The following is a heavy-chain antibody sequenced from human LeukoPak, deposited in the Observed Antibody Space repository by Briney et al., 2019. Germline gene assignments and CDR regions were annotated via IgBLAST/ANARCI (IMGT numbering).Heavy chain of an antibody. CDR2: INPNSGGT. J-gene: IGHJ4*02. Sequence: GASVKVSCKAAGYTFTGYYMHWVRQAPGQGLEWMGRINPNSGGTNYAQKFQGRVTMTRDTSISTACMELSRLRSDDTAVYYCASAEPRDGYNRNWGQGTLVTVSS. D-gene: IGHD5-24*01. V-gene: IGHV1-2*06. CDR3: ASAEPRDGYNRN. CDR1: GYTFTGYY.